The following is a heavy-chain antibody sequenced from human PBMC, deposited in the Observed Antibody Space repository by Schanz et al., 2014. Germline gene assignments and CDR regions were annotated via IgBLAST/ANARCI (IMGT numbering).Heavy chain of an antibody. Sequence: QVHLVQSGAEVHKPGASLKISCKASGYTFTNFFLHWVRQAPGQGLEWMGIINPIGGSTTYAQKFRGAVTLTTDTSTDTAYLELTRLRSEDTAVYYCARGSPENMIRGELDYWGQGTLVTVSS. CDR1: GYTFTNFF. CDR3: ARGSPENMIRGELDY. V-gene: IGHV1-46*03. CDR2: INPIGGST. D-gene: IGHD3-10*01. J-gene: IGHJ4*02.